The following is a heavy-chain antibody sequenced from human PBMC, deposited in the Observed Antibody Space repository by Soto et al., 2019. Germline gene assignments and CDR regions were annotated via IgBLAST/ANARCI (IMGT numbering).Heavy chain of an antibody. V-gene: IGHV1-69*01. CDR3: ARSQGSSTSLEIYYYYYYGMDV. CDR2: IIPISGTA. CDR1: GGTFSSYA. Sequence: QVQLVQSGAEVKKAGSSVKVSCKASGGTFSSYAISWVRQAPGQGLEWMGGIIPISGTATYAQKFQGRVTLTADESTSTAYMERSSLRSEDTAVYDCARSQGSSTSLEIYYYYYYGMDVWGQGTTVTVSS. J-gene: IGHJ6*02. D-gene: IGHD2-2*01.